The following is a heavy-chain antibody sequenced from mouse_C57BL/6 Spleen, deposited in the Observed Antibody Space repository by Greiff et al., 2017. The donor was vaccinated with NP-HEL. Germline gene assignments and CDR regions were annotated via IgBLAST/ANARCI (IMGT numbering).Heavy chain of an antibody. J-gene: IGHJ1*03. D-gene: IGHD2-5*01. CDR1: GYAFTNYL. CDR2: INPGSGGT. V-gene: IGHV1-54*01. CDR3: ARWDSNFWYFDV. Sequence: QVQLQQSGAELVRPGTSVKVSCKASGYAFTNYLIEWVKQRPGQGLEWIGVINPGSGGTNYNEKFKGKATLTADKSSSTAYMQLSSRTSEDSAVYFCARWDSNFWYFDVWGTGTTVTVSS.